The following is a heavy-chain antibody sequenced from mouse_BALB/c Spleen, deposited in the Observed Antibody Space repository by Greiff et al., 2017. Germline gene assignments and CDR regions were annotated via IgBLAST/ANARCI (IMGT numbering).Heavy chain of an antibody. J-gene: IGHJ2*01. V-gene: IGHV5-6-4*01. CDR2: ISSGGSYT. CDR1: GFTFSSYT. Sequence: EVMLVESGGGLVKPGGSLKLSCAASGFTFSSYTMSWVRQTPEKRLEWVATISSGGSYTYYPDSVKGRFTISRDNAKNTLYLQMSSLKSEDTAMYYCTRAEDYWGQGTTLTVSS. CDR3: TRAEDY.